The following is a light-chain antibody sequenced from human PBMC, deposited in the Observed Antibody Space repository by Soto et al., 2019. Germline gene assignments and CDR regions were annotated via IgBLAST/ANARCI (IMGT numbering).Light chain of an antibody. CDR2: RNN. V-gene: IGLV1-47*03. CDR1: SSNIGSNY. J-gene: IGLJ1*01. CDR3: AAWDVSLSVYNYV. Sequence: QSVLTQPPSASGTPGQRVTISCSGSSSNIGSNYVYWYQQLPGTAPKLLIYRNNQRPSGVPDRFSGSKSGTSASLAISGLCSEDEADYYCAAWDVSLSVYNYVFGTGTKVTVL.